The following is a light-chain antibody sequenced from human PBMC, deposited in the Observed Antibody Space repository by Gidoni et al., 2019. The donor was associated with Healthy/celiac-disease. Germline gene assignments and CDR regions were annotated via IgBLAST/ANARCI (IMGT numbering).Light chain of an antibody. CDR2: KAS. CDR3: QQYNSYWYT. V-gene: IGKV1-5*03. CDR1: QSISSW. Sequence: STLSASVGDRVTVTCRARQSISSWLDWYQQKPGKASKLLIYKASSLESGVTSRFSGSGSGTEFTLTISSLQPDDFATYYCQQYNSYWYTFGQGTKVEIK. J-gene: IGKJ2*01.